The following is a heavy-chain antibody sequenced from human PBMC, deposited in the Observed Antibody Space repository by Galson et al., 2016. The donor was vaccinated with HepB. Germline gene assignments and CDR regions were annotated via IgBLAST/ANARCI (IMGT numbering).Heavy chain of an antibody. CDR3: ARAVHGSGSYWDK. D-gene: IGHD3-10*01. Sequence: SLRLSCAASGFTFSSYAMHWVRQAPGKGLEWVAVISYDGSYASYAGAVKGRFTISRDNFKNTLYLHLNSLRAEETAVDYCARAVHGSGSYWDKWGQGTLVAVSS. CDR1: GFTFSSYA. CDR2: ISYDGSYA. V-gene: IGHV3-30*04. J-gene: IGHJ4*02.